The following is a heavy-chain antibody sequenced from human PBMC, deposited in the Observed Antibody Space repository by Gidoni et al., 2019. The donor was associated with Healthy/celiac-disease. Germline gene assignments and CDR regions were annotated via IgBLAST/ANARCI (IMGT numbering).Heavy chain of an antibody. V-gene: IGHV3-15*07. Sequence: EVQLVESGGGLVKPGGSLRLSCAASGFTFSNAWMNWVRQAPGKGLEWVGGIKSKTDGGTTDDAAPVKGRFTISRDDSKNTLYLQMNSLKTEDTAVYYCTTPLGYCSSTSYRECGDWGQGTLVTVSS. J-gene: IGHJ4*02. CDR1: GFTFSNAW. CDR3: TTPLGYCSSTSYRECGD. D-gene: IGHD2-2*01. CDR2: IKSKTDGGTT.